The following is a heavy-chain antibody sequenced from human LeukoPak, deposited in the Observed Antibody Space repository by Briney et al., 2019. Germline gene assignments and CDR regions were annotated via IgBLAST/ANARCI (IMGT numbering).Heavy chain of an antibody. CDR3: ARGYYDSSGYYDY. CDR1: GGSFSGYY. D-gene: IGHD3-22*01. V-gene: IGHV4-34*01. Sequence: PSETLSLTCAVYGGSFSGYYWSWIRQPPGKGLEWIGEINHSGSTNYSPSLKSRVTISVDTSKNQFSLKLSSVTAADTAVYYCARGYYDSSGYYDYWGQGTLVTVSS. CDR2: INHSGST. J-gene: IGHJ4*02.